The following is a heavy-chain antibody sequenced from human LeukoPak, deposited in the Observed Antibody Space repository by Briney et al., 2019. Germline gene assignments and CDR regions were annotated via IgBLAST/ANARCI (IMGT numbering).Heavy chain of an antibody. V-gene: IGHV3-23*01. Sequence: GGSLTLSCAASGFTFSSYAMSWLRQAPGKGLEWVSAISGSGGSTYYADSVKGRFTIPRDNSKNTLYLQMNSLRAEDTAVYYCAKGYSSSPPRRSYMDVWGKGTTVTVSS. CDR1: GFTFSSYA. CDR2: ISGSGGST. D-gene: IGHD6-6*01. CDR3: AKGYSSSPPRRSYMDV. J-gene: IGHJ6*03.